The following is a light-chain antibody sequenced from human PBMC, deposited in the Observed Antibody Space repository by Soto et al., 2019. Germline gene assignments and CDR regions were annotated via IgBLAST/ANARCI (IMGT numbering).Light chain of an antibody. CDR3: SSYSTTSTLV. CDR2: EVN. J-gene: IGLJ1*01. CDR1: SSDVGGYDY. Sequence: QSALTQPASVSGSPGQSVTISCTGASSDVGGYDYVSWYQQHPGKAPKLILYEVNNRPSGVSNHFSGSKSGNTASLIISGRQADDEADYYCSSYSTTSTLVFGSGTKLPVL. V-gene: IGLV2-14*01.